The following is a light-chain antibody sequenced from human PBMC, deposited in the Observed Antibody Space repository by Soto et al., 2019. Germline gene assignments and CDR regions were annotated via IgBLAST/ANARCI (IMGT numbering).Light chain of an antibody. V-gene: IGKV3-15*01. CDR3: QQYHNLWT. CDR1: HTSYSN. CDR2: RAS. Sequence: ILLTQSPATLSLSLVERATLSWRAGHTSYSNVAWYQQRPGQAPSLLICRASTRATGVPGRFSGSGSGTEFTLTSSSLQAEDFAIYYCQQYHNLWTFGQGTKVDIK. J-gene: IGKJ1*01.